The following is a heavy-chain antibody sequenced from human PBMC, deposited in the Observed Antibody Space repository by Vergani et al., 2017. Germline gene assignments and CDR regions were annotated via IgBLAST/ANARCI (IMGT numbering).Heavy chain of an antibody. D-gene: IGHD7-27*01. CDR3: ASEGTSTGDPY. CDR1: GGSFSGYY. V-gene: IGHV4-34*01. CDR2: INHSGST. Sequence: QVQLQESGPGLVKPSETLSLTCAVYGGSFSGYYWSWIRQPPGKGLEWIGEINHSGSTNYNPSLKSRVTISVDTSKNQFSLKLSSVTAADTAVYYCASEGTSTGDPYWGQGTLVTVSS. J-gene: IGHJ4*02.